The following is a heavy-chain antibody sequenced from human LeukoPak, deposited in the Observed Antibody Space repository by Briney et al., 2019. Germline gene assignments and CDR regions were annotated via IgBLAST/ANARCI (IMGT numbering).Heavy chain of an antibody. CDR1: GCTFSSYA. V-gene: IGHV1-69*01. D-gene: IGHD6-19*01. J-gene: IGHJ4*02. CDR3: ASNPGSSGWLT. Sequence: SVKVSCKASGCTFSSYAISWVRQAPGQGLEWVGGIIPSCGETHHGHKYQGRVTITAEESTSTAYQELSSLRSEDRGVYDCASNPGSSGWLTWGQGTLVTVSS. CDR2: IIPSCGET.